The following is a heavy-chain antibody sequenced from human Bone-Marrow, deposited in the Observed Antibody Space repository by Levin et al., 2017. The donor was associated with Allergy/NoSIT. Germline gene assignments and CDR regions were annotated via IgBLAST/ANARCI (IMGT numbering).Heavy chain of an antibody. J-gene: IGHJ6*02. Sequence: PTASVKVSCKASGGTFNTYPISWVRQAQGQGLEWMGGIIPTLGAANYAQKFQGRVTIAALDSANIVFMEMTNLRSEDTAVYYCVRALGTISGSGDVWGQGTKITVS. CDR2: IIPTLGAA. CDR3: VRALGTISGSGDV. D-gene: IGHD3-3*01. V-gene: IGHV1-69*13. CDR1: GGTFNTYP.